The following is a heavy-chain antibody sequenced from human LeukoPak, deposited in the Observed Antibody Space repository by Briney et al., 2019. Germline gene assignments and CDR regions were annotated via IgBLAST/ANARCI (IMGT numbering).Heavy chain of an antibody. V-gene: IGHV3-30*03. CDR1: GFPFSTYD. CDR2: ISSDGYRT. CDR3: ARGRPHGNDY. J-gene: IGHJ4*02. Sequence: GRSLRLSCAASGFPFSTYDMHWVRQAPDKGLQWVAVISSDGYRTDYPDSVRGRFSISRDNAKNTLYLQMNSLRVEDTAVYYCARGRPHGNDYWGQGTLVTVSS. D-gene: IGHD4-23*01.